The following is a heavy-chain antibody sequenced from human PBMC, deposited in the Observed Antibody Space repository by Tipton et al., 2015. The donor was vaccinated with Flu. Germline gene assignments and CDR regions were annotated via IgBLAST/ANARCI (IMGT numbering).Heavy chain of an antibody. J-gene: IGHJ5*01. D-gene: IGHD4-11*01. CDR1: GYTFTNYC. Sequence: QLVQSGAEVKKPGASVKVSCKASGYTFTNYCIHWVRQAPGQGLEWMGIINPSGGSTNYAQKFQGRVSMTRDTSTSTVYMELSSLRSEDTTVFYCARRDYSNYVSVPKNWFDSWGQGILVTVSS. CDR2: INPSGGST. V-gene: IGHV1-46*01. CDR3: ARRDYSNYVSVPKNWFDS.